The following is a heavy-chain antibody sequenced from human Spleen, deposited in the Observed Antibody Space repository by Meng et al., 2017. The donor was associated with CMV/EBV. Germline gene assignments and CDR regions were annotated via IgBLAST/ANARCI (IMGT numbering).Heavy chain of an antibody. D-gene: IGHD2-21*02. V-gene: IGHV3-48*03. CDR3: ARDYLTLPYCFDY. CDR1: GFTFSAYA. CDR2: ISSSGSGGTV. J-gene: IGHJ4*02. Sequence: GESLKISCAASGFTFSAYAMNWVRQAPGKGLEWVSYISSSGSGGTVYYADSVRGRFTISRDNAKNLLYLQMNSLRAEDTAVYYCARDYLTLPYCFDYWGRGTLVTVSS.